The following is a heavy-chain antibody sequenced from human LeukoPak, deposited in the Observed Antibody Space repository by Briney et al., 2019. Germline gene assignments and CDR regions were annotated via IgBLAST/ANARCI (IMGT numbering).Heavy chain of an antibody. D-gene: IGHD3-22*01. J-gene: IGHJ3*02. CDR3: ARDGFYYDSSGYTDAFDI. V-gene: IGHV3-21*01. CDR1: GFTISSYS. CDR2: ISSSSSYI. Sequence: GGSLRLSCAASGFTISSYSRNWVRQAPGKGLEWVSSISSSSSYIYYADSVKGRFTISRDNAKNSLYLQMNSLRAEDTAVYYCARDGFYYDSSGYTDAFDIWGQGTMVTVSS.